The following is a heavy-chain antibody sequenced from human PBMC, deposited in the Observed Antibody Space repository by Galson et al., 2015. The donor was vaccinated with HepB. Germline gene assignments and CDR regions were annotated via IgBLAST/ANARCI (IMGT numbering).Heavy chain of an antibody. D-gene: IGHD1-1*01. CDR1: GFTFSSYS. J-gene: IGHJ1*01. V-gene: IGHV3-21*01. CDR3: ARDGKGRYFQH. CDR2: MSSSNNYM. Sequence: SLRLSCAASGFTFSSYSMNWVRQAPGKGLEWVSSMSSSNNYMYCADSVKGRFTISRDNAKNSPYLQMNSLRVEDTAVYYCARDGKGRYFQHWGQGTLVTVSS.